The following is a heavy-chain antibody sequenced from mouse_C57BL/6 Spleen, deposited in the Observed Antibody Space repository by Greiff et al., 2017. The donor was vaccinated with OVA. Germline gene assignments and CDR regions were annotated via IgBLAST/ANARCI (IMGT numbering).Heavy chain of an antibody. Sequence: QVQLQQSGTELVKPGASVKLSCKASGYTFTSYWMHWVKQRPGQGLEWIGNINPSNGGTNYNEKFKSKATLTVDKSSSTAYMQLSSLTSEDSAVYYCARLRGLYDGYLDYGGQGTTLTVSS. J-gene: IGHJ2*01. CDR3: ARLRGLYDGYLDY. V-gene: IGHV1-53*01. D-gene: IGHD2-3*01. CDR1: GYTFTSYW. CDR2: INPSNGGT.